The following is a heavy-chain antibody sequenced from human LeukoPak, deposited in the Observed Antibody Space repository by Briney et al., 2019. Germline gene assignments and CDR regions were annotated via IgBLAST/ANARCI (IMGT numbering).Heavy chain of an antibody. D-gene: IGHD3-10*01. CDR1: GFTFSSYG. V-gene: IGHV3-33*01. CDR3: ARDRYGSGSFPLFFDP. Sequence: GGSLRLSCAASGFTFSSYGMHWVRQAPGKGLEWVAVIWYDGSNKYYADSVKGRFTISRDNSKNTLYLQMNSLRAEDTAVYYCARDRYGSGSFPLFFDPWGQGTLVTVSS. CDR2: IWYDGSNK. J-gene: IGHJ5*02.